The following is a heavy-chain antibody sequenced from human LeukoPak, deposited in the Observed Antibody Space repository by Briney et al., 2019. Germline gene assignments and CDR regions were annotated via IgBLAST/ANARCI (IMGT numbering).Heavy chain of an antibody. Sequence: GGSLRLSCAASGFTFDDYAMHWVRQAPGKGLEWVSGISWNSGSIGYADSVKGRFTISRDNAKNSLYLQMNSLRTEDMALYYCAKSDSSSSGRPDYWGQGTLVTVSS. CDR1: GFTFDDYA. CDR2: ISWNSGSI. CDR3: AKSDSSSSGRPDY. V-gene: IGHV3-9*03. D-gene: IGHD6-6*01. J-gene: IGHJ4*02.